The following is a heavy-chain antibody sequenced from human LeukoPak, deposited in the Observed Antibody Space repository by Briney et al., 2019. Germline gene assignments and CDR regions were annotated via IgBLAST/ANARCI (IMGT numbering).Heavy chain of an antibody. CDR3: ARVLGYNWNPWYMDV. CDR1: AGSISSYY. J-gene: IGHJ6*03. CDR2: IYYTGST. D-gene: IGHD1-20*01. V-gene: IGHV4-59*01. Sequence: SETLSLTCTVSAGSISSYYWSWIRQPPGKGLERIGYIYYTGSTNYNPSLRSLVTISVDTSKIQFSLKLGSVTAADTAVYYCARVLGYNWNPWYMDVWGKGTTVTVSS.